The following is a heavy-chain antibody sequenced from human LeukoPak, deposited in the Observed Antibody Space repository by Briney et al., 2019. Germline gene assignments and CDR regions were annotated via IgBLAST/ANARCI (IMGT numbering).Heavy chain of an antibody. D-gene: IGHD2/OR15-2a*01. CDR2: ISYDGSNK. J-gene: IGHJ6*02. CDR3: AKNLYSTTDGMDV. Sequence: GGSLRLSCAASGFTFSSYGMHWVRQAPGKGLEWGAVISYDGSNKYYADSVKGRFTISRDNSKNTLYLQMNSLRAEDTAVYYCAKNLYSTTDGMDVWGQGTTVTVSS. CDR1: GFTFSSYG. V-gene: IGHV3-30*18.